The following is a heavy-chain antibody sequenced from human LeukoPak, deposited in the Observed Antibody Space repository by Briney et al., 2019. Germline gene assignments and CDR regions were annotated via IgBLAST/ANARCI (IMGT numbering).Heavy chain of an antibody. Sequence: ASVKVSCKASGYTVTSYGISWARQAPGQGLEWMGWISAYNGNTNYAQKLQGRVTMTTDTSTSTAYMELRSLRSDDTAVYYCAMLGRTVPVHRNWFDPWGQGTLVTVSS. CDR1: GYTVTSYG. V-gene: IGHV1-18*04. J-gene: IGHJ5*02. CDR3: AMLGRTVPVHRNWFDP. CDR2: ISAYNGNT. D-gene: IGHD2-2*01.